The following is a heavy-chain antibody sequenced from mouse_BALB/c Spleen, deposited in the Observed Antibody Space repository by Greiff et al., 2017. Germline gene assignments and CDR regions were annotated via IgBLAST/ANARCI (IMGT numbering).Heavy chain of an antibody. Sequence: EVKVVESGGGLVQPGGSRKLSCAASGFTFSSFGMHWVRQAPEKGLEWVAYISSGSSTIYYADTVKGRFTISRDNPKNTLFLQMTSLRSEDTAMYYCARSLTDPWFAYWGQGTLVTVSA. CDR3: ARSLTDPWFAY. D-gene: IGHD4-1*01. V-gene: IGHV5-17*02. CDR1: GFTFSSFG. CDR2: ISSGSSTI. J-gene: IGHJ3*01.